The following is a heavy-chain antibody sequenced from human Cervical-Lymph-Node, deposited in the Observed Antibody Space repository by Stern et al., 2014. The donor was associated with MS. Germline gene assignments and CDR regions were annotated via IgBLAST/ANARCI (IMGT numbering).Heavy chain of an antibody. CDR3: ARQTTAWASDV. J-gene: IGHJ4*02. V-gene: IGHV5-51*01. CDR2: IYPGGSET. D-gene: IGHD1-14*01. Sequence: VQLVQSGAELIRPGESLKISCKGSGFKFSIYWIAWVRQMPGKGLAWMGIIYPGGSETRYSPSCQGQVTIAADKSTSTAYLQWSSLNASDTAMYFCARQTTAWASDVWGQGTLVTVSS. CDR1: GFKFSIYW.